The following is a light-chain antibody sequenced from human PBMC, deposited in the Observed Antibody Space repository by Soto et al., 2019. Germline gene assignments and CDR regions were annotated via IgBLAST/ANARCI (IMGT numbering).Light chain of an antibody. CDR1: SSDVGGYNY. V-gene: IGLV2-11*01. CDR3: CSYAGRYTYV. Sequence: QSVLTLPRSVSGSPGKSVSISCTGTSSDVGGYNYVSWYQQQPGKAPKVMIYDVTKRPSGVPDRFSGSKSGTTASLTIYGLQSEDEADYYRCSYAGRYTYVFGRGSQVTVL. J-gene: IGLJ1*01. CDR2: DVT.